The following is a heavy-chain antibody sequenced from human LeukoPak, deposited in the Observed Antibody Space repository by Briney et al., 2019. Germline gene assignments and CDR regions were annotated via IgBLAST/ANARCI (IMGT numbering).Heavy chain of an antibody. Sequence: SQTLSLTCTVSGDSISSGSDYWSWIRQPAGKGLEWIGRIYKSGSTNYNPSLKSRVTISVDTSKNQFSLKLSSVTAADTAVYYCARLGRLSGWYASYWGQGTLVTVSP. D-gene: IGHD6-19*01. CDR1: GDSISSGSDY. CDR2: IYKSGST. J-gene: IGHJ4*02. CDR3: ARLGRLSGWYASY. V-gene: IGHV4-61*02.